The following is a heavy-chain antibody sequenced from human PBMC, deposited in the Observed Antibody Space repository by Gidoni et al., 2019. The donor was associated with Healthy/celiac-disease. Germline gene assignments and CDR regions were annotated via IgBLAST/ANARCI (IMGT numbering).Heavy chain of an antibody. CDR1: GFTFSSYS. Sequence: EVQLVESGGGLVQPGGSLRLSCAASGFTFSSYSMNWVRQAPGKGLEWVSYNSSSSSTIYYADSGKGRFTISRDNAKNSLYLQKNSLRAEDTAVYYCARDGPYYYDSSGSFPYYFDYWGQGTLVTVSS. CDR3: ARDGPYYYDSSGSFPYYFDY. J-gene: IGHJ4*02. V-gene: IGHV3-48*01. D-gene: IGHD3-22*01. CDR2: NSSSSSTI.